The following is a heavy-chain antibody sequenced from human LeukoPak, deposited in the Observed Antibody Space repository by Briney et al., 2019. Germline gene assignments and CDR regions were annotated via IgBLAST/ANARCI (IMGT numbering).Heavy chain of an antibody. J-gene: IGHJ4*02. CDR1: GFTFSSYW. V-gene: IGHV3-7*01. CDR2: IKQDGSQI. CDR3: AREYCSGTSCYGYFDY. Sequence: PGGSLRLSCATSGFTFSSYWMSWVRRAPGKGLEWVANIKQDGSQIFYVDSVKGRITISRDTAKNSLSLQMNSLRAEDTAVYYCAREYCSGTSCYGYFDYWGQGTLVTVSS. D-gene: IGHD2-2*01.